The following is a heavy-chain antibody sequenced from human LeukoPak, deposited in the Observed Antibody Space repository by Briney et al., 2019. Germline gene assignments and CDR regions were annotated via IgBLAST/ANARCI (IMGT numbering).Heavy chain of an antibody. CDR2: FDPEDGET. CDR3: ARVALTDAFDI. Sequence: GASVKVSCKVSGYILTELSMHWVRQAPGKGLEWMGGFDPEDGETIYAQKFQGRVTMTRDTSISTAYMELSRLRSDDTAVYYCARVALTDAFDIWGQGTMVTVSS. J-gene: IGHJ3*02. CDR1: GYILTELS. V-gene: IGHV1-24*01.